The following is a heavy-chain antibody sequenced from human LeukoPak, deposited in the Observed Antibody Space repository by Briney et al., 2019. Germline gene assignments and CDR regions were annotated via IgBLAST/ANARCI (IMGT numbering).Heavy chain of an antibody. CDR1: GFTFSSYA. Sequence: PGGSLRLSCAASGFTFSSYAMSWVRQAPGKGLEWVSYISSSGSTIYYADTVKGRFTISRDNAKNSLYLQMNSLRAEDTAVYYCARDRPHTDTIFGVVITSYYFDYWGQGTLVTVSS. CDR3: ARDRPHTDTIFGVVITSYYFDY. J-gene: IGHJ4*02. D-gene: IGHD3-3*01. V-gene: IGHV3-48*04. CDR2: ISSSGSTI.